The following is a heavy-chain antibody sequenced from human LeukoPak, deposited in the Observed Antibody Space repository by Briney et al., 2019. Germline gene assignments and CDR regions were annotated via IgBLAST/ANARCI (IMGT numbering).Heavy chain of an antibody. J-gene: IGHJ4*02. D-gene: IGHD5-12*01. Sequence: PGGSLRLSCAASGFTFSDYYMTWIRQAPGKGLEWVSYISPSGTAIYYADSVKGRFTISRDNARNSLYLQMNSLRAEDTAVYYCAKVSRLGDYGDYWGQGTLVTVSS. CDR1: GFTFSDYY. V-gene: IGHV3-11*01. CDR3: AKVSRLGDYGDY. CDR2: ISPSGTAI.